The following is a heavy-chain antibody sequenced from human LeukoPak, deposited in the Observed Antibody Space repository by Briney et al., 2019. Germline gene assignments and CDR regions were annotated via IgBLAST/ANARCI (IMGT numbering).Heavy chain of an antibody. CDR3: ARDRGAPQDYYFDY. CDR1: GFTFSSYS. Sequence: GGSLRLSCAASGFTFSSYSMNWVRQAPGKRLEWVSSISSSSSYIYYADSVQGRFTISRDNAKNSLYLQMNSLRAEDTAVYYCARDRGAPQDYYFDYWGQGTLVTVSS. CDR2: ISSSSSYI. J-gene: IGHJ4*02. V-gene: IGHV3-21*01.